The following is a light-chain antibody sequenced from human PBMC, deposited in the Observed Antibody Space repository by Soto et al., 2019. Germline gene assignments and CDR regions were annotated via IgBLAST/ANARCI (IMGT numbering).Light chain of an antibody. V-gene: IGKV3-20*01. CDR1: QSVSSSS. CDR3: QQYRT. Sequence: EIGFTQFSSTPSLSPGERTLLSCRASQSVSSSSLAWYQQNPGQAPRLLIYEASSRATGIPDRFSGSGSGTDFTLTISRLEPEDFAVYYCQQYRTFGQGTKVDIK. CDR2: EAS. J-gene: IGKJ1*01.